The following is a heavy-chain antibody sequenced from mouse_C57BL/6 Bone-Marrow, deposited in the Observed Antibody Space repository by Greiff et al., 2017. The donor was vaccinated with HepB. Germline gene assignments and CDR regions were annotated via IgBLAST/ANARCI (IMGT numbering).Heavy chain of an antibody. CDR1: GFTFSDYG. CDR3: ARPGGYDWFAY. V-gene: IGHV5-17*01. CDR2: ISSGSSTI. J-gene: IGHJ3*01. D-gene: IGHD2-2*01. Sequence: DVKLVESGGGLVKPGGSLKLSCAASGFTFSDYGIHWVRQAPEKGLEWVAYISSGSSTIYYADTVKGRFTISRDNAKNTLFLQMTSLRSEDTAMYYCARPGGYDWFAYWGQGTLVTVSA.